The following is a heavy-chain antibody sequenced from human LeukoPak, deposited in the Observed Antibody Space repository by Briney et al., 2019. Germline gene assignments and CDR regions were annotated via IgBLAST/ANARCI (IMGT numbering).Heavy chain of an antibody. CDR3: ARGHYSGTYFFDY. J-gene: IGHJ4*02. V-gene: IGHV3-30-3*01. CDR1: GFTFSSYA. D-gene: IGHD1-26*01. CDR2: ISFDGSNE. Sequence: GGSLRLSWAASGFTFSSYAMHWVRQAPGKGLEWVAIISFDGSNEYYADSVKGRFTVSRDDSKNTLFLQMNSLTAEDTALYYCARGHYSGTYFFDYWGQGTLVTVSS.